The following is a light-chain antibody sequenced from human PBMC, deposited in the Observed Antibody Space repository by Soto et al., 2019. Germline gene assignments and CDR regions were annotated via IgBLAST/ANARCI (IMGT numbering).Light chain of an antibody. CDR2: AAS. Sequence: DIQMTQSPSTLPASVGDRVTITWRASQSISNWLAWYQQKPGKAPKLLIYAASSLQSGVPSRFSGSGSGTDFTLTISSLQPEDFATYYCQQSYSTPWTFGQGTKVDIK. CDR3: QQSYSTPWT. CDR1: QSISNW. V-gene: IGKV1-39*01. J-gene: IGKJ1*01.